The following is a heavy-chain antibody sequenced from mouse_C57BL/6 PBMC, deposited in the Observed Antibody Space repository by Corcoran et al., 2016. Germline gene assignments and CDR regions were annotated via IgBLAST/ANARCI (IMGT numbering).Heavy chain of an antibody. CDR1: GYSITSGYY. CDR3: ARGDSNPWYFDV. Sequence: DVQLQESGPGLVKPSQSLSLTCSVTGYSITSGYYWNWIRQFPGNKLEWMGYISYDGSNNYNPSLKNRISITRDTSKNQFFLKLNSVTTEDTATYYCARGDSNPWYFDVWGTGTTVTVSS. CDR2: ISYDGSN. J-gene: IGHJ1*03. D-gene: IGHD2-5*01. V-gene: IGHV3-6*01.